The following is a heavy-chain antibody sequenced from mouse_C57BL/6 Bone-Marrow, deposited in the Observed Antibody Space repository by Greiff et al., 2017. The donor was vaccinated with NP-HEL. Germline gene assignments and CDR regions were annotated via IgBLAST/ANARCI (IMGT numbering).Heavy chain of an antibody. J-gene: IGHJ4*01. CDR3: TRGDGYPYYYAMDY. D-gene: IGHD2-3*01. CDR2: IDPETGGT. CDR1: GYTFTDYE. V-gene: IGHV1-15*01. Sequence: QVQLQQSGAELVRPGASVTLSCKASGYTFTDYEMHWVKQTPVHGLEWIGAIDPETGGTAYNQKFKGKAILTADKSSSTAYMELRSLTSEDSAVYYCTRGDGYPYYYAMDYWGQGTSVTVSS.